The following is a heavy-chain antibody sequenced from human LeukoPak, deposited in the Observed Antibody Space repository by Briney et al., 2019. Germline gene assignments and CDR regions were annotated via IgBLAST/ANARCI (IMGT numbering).Heavy chain of an antibody. V-gene: IGHV4-34*01. CDR1: GGSFSGYY. J-gene: IGHJ6*02. Sequence: PSETLSLTCAVYGGSFSGYYWSWIRQPPGKGLEWIGEINHSGSTNSNPSLKSRVTISVDTSKNQFSLKLSSVTAADTAVYYCARVCSSTSYPLYYYYYYGMDVWGQGTTVTVSS. CDR2: INHSGST. CDR3: ARVCSSTSYPLYYYYYYGMDV. D-gene: IGHD2-2*01.